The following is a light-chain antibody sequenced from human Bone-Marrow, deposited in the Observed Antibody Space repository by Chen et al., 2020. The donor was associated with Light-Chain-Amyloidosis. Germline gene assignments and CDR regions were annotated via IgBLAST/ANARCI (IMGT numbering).Light chain of an antibody. CDR2: GSS. Sequence: EIVLTASPGTLSLSPGEGANLSCRASQTISSNYLTWYQQRFGQAPRLLIYGSSSRATGIPDRFTGSGSGTDFTLTINRLEPEDFAMYYCQQYGTSPLTFGGGTKVEIK. J-gene: IGKJ4*01. V-gene: IGKV3-20*01. CDR1: QTISSNY. CDR3: QQYGTSPLT.